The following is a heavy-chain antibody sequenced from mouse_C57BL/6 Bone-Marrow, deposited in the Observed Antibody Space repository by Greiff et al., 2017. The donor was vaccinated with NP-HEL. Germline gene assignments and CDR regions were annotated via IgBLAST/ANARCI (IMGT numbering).Heavy chain of an antibody. CDR3: ARITTGGATEDFYAMDY. V-gene: IGHV1-81*01. CDR2: IYPRSGNT. D-gene: IGHD1-1*01. CDR1: GYTFTSYG. J-gene: IGHJ4*01. Sequence: VQLQQSGAELARPGASVKLSCKASGYTFTSYGISWVKQRTGQGLEWIGEIYPRSGNTYYNEKFKGKATLTADKSSSTAYMELRSLTSEDSAVYCCARITTGGATEDFYAMDYWGQGTSVTVSS.